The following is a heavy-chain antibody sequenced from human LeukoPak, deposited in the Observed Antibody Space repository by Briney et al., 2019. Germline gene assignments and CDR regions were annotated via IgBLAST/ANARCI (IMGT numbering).Heavy chain of an antibody. D-gene: IGHD6-19*01. J-gene: IGHJ6*02. CDR1: GDSLSSNSAA. CDR3: ARDLRAQWLVPNIMGRYYYGMDV. Sequence: SQTLSLTCAISGDSLSSNSAAWNWIRQSPSRGLEWLGRTYYRSKWYKDYAVSVKSRITINPNTSKNQFSLQLNSVTPEDTAVYYCARDLRAQWLVPNIMGRYYYGMDVWGQGTTVTVSS. V-gene: IGHV6-1*01. CDR2: TYYRSKWYK.